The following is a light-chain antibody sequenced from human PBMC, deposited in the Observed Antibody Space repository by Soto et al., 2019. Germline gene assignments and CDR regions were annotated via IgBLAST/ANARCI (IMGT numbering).Light chain of an antibody. CDR1: QGIGNA. J-gene: IGKJ1*01. CDR2: DVS. V-gene: IGKV1-13*02. Sequence: AIQMTQSPSSLSASVGDRVTISCRARQGIGNALGWYQQKPGKAPKLLIYDVSSFEGGVPSSFSGSGSGTGFTLTISSLQPDDFATYYCQQYKTYYRTFGQGTKVDIK. CDR3: QQYKTYYRT.